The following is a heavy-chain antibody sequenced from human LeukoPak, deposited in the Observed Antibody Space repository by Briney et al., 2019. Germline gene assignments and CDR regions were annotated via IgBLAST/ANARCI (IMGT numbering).Heavy chain of an antibody. CDR3: ARETGYDILTGYYSDGAFDI. V-gene: IGHV1-2*06. D-gene: IGHD3-9*01. CDR2: INPNSGGT. Sequence: ASVKVSCKASGYTFTGYYMHWVRQAPGQGLEWMGRINPNSGGTNYAQKFQGRVTMTRDTSISTAYMELSRLRSDDTAVYYCARETGYDILTGYYSDGAFDIWGQGTMVTVSS. J-gene: IGHJ3*02. CDR1: GYTFTGYY.